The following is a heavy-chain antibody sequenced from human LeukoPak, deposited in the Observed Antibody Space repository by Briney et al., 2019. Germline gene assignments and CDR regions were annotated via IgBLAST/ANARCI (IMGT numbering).Heavy chain of an antibody. D-gene: IGHD5-12*01. CDR3: ATARDILTTISVGGFDY. V-gene: IGHV1-2*02. CDR1: GYTFTGFY. J-gene: IGHJ4*02. Sequence: GASVKVSCKASGYTFTGFYIHWVRQAPGQGLEWMGWINPNSGGTNYAQKFQGRVTMTRDPSISTAYMELSRLSSDDTAVYYCATARDILTTISVGGFDYWGQGTLVTVSS. CDR2: INPNSGGT.